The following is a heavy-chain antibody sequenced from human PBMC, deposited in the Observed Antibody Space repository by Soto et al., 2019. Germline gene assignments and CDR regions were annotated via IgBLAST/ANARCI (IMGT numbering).Heavy chain of an antibody. D-gene: IGHD3-10*01. Sequence: EVQLVESGGGLVQPGGSLRLSCAASGFTFSSYWMHWVRQAPGKGLVWVSRINSDGSSTSYADSVKGRFTISRDNAKNTLYLQMNSLRAEDTAVYYCARTSMVRGVITPYFDYWGQGTLVTVSS. J-gene: IGHJ4*02. CDR3: ARTSMVRGVITPYFDY. CDR1: GFTFSSYW. V-gene: IGHV3-74*01. CDR2: INSDGSST.